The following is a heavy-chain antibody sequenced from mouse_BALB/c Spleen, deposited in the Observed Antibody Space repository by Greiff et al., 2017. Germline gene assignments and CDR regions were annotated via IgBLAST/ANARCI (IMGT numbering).Heavy chain of an antibody. CDR1: GYTFTSYW. CDR2: INPSTGYT. CDR3: ARKEYGNYGGFAY. J-gene: IGHJ3*01. Sequence: AQLQQSGAELAKPGASVKMSCKASGYTFTSYWMHWVKQRPGQGLEWIGYINPSTGYTEYNQKFKDKATLTADKSSSTAYMQLSSLTSEDSAVYYCARKEYGNYGGFAYWGQGTLVTVSA. V-gene: IGHV1-7*01. D-gene: IGHD2-10*02.